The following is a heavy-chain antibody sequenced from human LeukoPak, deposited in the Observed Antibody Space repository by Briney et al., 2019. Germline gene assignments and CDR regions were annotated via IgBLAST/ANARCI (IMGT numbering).Heavy chain of an antibody. D-gene: IGHD5-18*01. Sequence: KPGGSLRLSCAASGFTFSSYSMNWVRQAPGKGLEWVSSISSSSSYIYYADSVKGRFTISRDNAKNSLYLQMNSLRAEDTAVYYCARVYDRFGKAAMVAIDYWGQGTLVTVSS. CDR2: ISSSSSYI. V-gene: IGHV3-21*01. CDR1: GFTFSSYS. J-gene: IGHJ4*02. CDR3: ARVYDRFGKAAMVAIDY.